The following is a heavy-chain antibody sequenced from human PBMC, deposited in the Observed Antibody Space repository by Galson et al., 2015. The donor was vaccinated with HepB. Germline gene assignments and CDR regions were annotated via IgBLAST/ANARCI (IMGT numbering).Heavy chain of an antibody. J-gene: IGHJ4*02. D-gene: IGHD3-16*01. V-gene: IGHV3-23*01. CDR1: GFTFSTFA. Sequence: SLRLSCAASGFTFSTFAMTWVRQAPGKGLEWVSVIFAGGDNPYYANSVKGRFTLSRDNSKNTLFLHMNNLSAEDTADYYCAKGYGYFDYWGQGTLVTVSS. CDR3: AKGYGYFDY. CDR2: IFAGGDNP.